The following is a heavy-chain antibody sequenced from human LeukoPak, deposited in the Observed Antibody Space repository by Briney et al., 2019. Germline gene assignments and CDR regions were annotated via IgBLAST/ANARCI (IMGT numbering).Heavy chain of an antibody. CDR3: ARELRPDPYSASWYNY. J-gene: IGHJ4*02. Sequence: GGSLRLSCEASGFTFSSYWMSWVRQAPGKGLEWVANIKQDESEKYYVDSVKGRFTISRDNAKNSLYLQMNSLRVEDTAVYYCARELRPDPYSASWYNYWGQGTLVTVSS. V-gene: IGHV3-7*01. CDR1: GFTFSSYW. CDR2: IKQDESEK. D-gene: IGHD6-13*01.